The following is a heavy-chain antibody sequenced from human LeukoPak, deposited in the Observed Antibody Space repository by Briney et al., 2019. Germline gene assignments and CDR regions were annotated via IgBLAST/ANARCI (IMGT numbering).Heavy chain of an antibody. CDR3: ARDRGTLDY. CDR1: GFTVSSDY. J-gene: IGHJ4*02. D-gene: IGHD3-10*01. V-gene: IGHV3-66*01. CDR2: LYSGGST. Sequence: GGSLRLSCAASGFTVSSDYMSWVRQAPGKGLEWISILYSGGSTYYADSVKGRFTISRDNSNNTVYLQMNSLRAEDTAVYYCARDRGTLDYWGQGTLVTVSS.